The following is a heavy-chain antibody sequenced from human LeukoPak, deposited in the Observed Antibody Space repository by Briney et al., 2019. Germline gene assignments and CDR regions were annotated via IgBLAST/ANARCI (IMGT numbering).Heavy chain of an antibody. CDR1: GGSFSGYY. Sequence: SETLSLTCAVYGGSFSGYYWSWIRQPPGKGLEWIGEINHNGSTKYNPSLKSRVTISEDTFKHQFSLKLSPVTSPDPAVSSCANGQYSSSPVFDFWGQGTLVAVSS. V-gene: IGHV4-34*01. J-gene: IGHJ4*02. D-gene: IGHD6-6*01. CDR2: INHNGST. CDR3: ANGQYSSSPVFDF.